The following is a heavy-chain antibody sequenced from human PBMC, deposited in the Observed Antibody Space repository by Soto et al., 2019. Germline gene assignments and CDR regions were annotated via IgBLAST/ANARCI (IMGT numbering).Heavy chain of an antibody. J-gene: IGHJ4*02. Sequence: QVQLVESGGGVVQPGRSLRLSCAASGFTFSSYGMHWVRQAPGKGLEWVAVIWYDGSNKYYADSVKGRFTISRDNSKNTLYLQMNSLSAEDTAVYYCARDAGYGDGALHYWGQGALVTVFS. CDR2: IWYDGSNK. D-gene: IGHD4-17*01. CDR1: GFTFSSYG. V-gene: IGHV3-33*01. CDR3: ARDAGYGDGALHY.